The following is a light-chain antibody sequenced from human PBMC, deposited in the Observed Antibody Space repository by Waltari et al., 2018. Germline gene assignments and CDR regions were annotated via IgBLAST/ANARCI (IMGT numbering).Light chain of an antibody. CDR3: QKYGTLPAT. Sequence: EIVLTQSPGTLSLPPGERATLSCRASQSVSRFLAWYQQQPGQAPRLLIYEASSRATDIPDRFSGSGSGTDFSLTISRLEPEDFAVYYCQKYGTLPATFGQGTKVEIK. V-gene: IGKV3-20*01. CDR2: EAS. J-gene: IGKJ1*01. CDR1: QSVSRF.